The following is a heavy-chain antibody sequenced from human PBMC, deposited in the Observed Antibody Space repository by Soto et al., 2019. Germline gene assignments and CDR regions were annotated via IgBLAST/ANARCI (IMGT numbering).Heavy chain of an antibody. CDR2: IKSKTDGGTT. J-gene: IGHJ5*02. V-gene: IGHV3-15*01. D-gene: IGHD4-4*01. CDR1: GFTFSNAW. Sequence: EVQLVESGGGLVKPGGSLRLSCAASGFTFSNAWLSWVRQAPGKGLEWVGRIKSKTDGGTTDYAAPVKGRFTISRDDSKNTLYLQMNSLKTEDTAVYYCTTELQPNWFDPWGQGTLVTVSS. CDR3: TTELQPNWFDP.